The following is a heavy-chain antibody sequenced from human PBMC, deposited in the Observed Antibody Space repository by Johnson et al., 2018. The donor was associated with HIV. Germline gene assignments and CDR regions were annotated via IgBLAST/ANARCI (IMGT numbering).Heavy chain of an antibody. D-gene: IGHD6-13*01. CDR3: ARDFYLLSSSWYSAFDM. V-gene: IGHV3-11*04. J-gene: IGHJ3*02. CDR1: GFTFSDYY. CDR2: ISSSGSTI. Sequence: QVQLMESGGGLVKPGGSMRLSCAASGFTFSDYYMSWIRQAPGKGLEWVSYISSSGSTIYYADSVKGRFPISRDNTKNSLYLQMSSLRAEDTAVYYCARDFYLLSSSWYSAFDMWGQGTLVTVSS.